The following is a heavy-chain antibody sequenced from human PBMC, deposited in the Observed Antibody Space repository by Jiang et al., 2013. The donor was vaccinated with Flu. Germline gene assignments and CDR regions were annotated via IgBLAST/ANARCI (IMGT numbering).Heavy chain of an antibody. Sequence: QVQLLESGGGVVQPGRSLRLSCAASGFTFSSYAMHWVRQAPGKGLEWVAVISYDGSNKYYADSVKGRFTISRDNSKNTLYLQMNSLRAEDTAVYYCARSLYGDYNFNYYGMDVWGQGTTVTVSS. J-gene: IGHJ6*02. CDR3: ARSLYGDYNFNYYGMDV. CDR2: ISYDGSNK. CDR1: GFTFSSYA. D-gene: IGHD4-17*01. V-gene: IGHV3-30-3*01.